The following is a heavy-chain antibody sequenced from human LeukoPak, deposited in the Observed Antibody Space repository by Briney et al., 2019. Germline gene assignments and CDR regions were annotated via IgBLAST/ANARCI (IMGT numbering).Heavy chain of an antibody. Sequence: SVKVSCKASGYTFTSYAVSWVRQAPGQGLEWMGGIIPIFGTANYAQKFQGRVTITTDESTSTAYMELSSLRSEDTAVYYCARDASPGTPPVYFDYWGQGTLVTVSS. V-gene: IGHV1-69*05. CDR1: GYTFTSYA. CDR2: IIPIFGTA. D-gene: IGHD3-16*01. J-gene: IGHJ4*02. CDR3: ARDASPGTPPVYFDY.